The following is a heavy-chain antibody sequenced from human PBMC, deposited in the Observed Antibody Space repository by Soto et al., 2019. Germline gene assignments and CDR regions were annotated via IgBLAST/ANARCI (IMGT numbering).Heavy chain of an antibody. CDR3: ARESEDLTSNFDY. Sequence: SGGSLRLSCADSGLTFTRYSMNWVRQAPGKGLEWVSSISSTTHYIYYADSMRGRFTISRDNAKNAVYLEMNSLRAEDTAVYYCARESEDLTSNFDYWGQGTLVTVSS. CDR1: GLTFTRYS. CDR2: ISSTTHYI. V-gene: IGHV3-21*06. J-gene: IGHJ4*02.